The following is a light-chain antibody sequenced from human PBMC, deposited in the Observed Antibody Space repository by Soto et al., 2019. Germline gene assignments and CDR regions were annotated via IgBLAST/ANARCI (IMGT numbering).Light chain of an antibody. V-gene: IGKV3-15*01. CDR1: QNINNN. J-gene: IGKJ1*01. Sequence: EKVMTQSPATLSVSPGEGATLSCRASQNINNNLAWYQQKPGQAPRLLIYGASTRATGTPPRFSGSGSGTEFTLTISSLQSEDFAVYYCQQYHDWPPWTFGQGTKVEVK. CDR3: QQYHDWPPWT. CDR2: GAS.